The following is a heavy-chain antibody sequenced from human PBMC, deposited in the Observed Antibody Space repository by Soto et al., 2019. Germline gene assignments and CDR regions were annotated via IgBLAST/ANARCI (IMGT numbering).Heavy chain of an antibody. CDR2: IYYSGST. CDR1: GGSISSYY. V-gene: IGHV4-59*01. J-gene: IGHJ4*02. D-gene: IGHD2-2*03. Sequence: PSETLSLTCTVSGGSISSYYWSWIRQPPGKGLEWIGYIYYSGSTNYNPSLKSRVTISVDTSKNQFSLKLSSVTAADTAVYYCARLSVGSKFDYWGQGTLVTVSS. CDR3: ARLSVGSKFDY.